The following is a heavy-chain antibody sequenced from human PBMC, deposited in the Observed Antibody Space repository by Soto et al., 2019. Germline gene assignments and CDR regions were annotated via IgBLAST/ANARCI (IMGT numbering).Heavy chain of an antibody. D-gene: IGHD3-3*02. CDR1: GGSVNSVDYY. J-gene: IGHJ4*02. Sequence: SETLSLTCTVSGGSVNSVDYYWSWIRQPPGEGLEWIGYIFYSGRTDYNPSLKSRVSISVDTSKNQFSLELTSATAADTAVYYCARIQRDTAFSNFDYTGRETLLTV. CDR3: ARIQRDTAFSNFDY. V-gene: IGHV4-30-4*01. CDR2: IFYSGRT.